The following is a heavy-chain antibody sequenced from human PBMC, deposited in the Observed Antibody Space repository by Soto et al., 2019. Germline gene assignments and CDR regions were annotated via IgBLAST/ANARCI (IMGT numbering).Heavy chain of an antibody. CDR3: ARTTDTVTEQCYDY. V-gene: IGHV1-18*01. D-gene: IGHD4-4*01. CDR2: ISAYNGNT. CDR1: GYTFTSYG. J-gene: IGHJ4*02. Sequence: QVQLVQSGAEVKKPGASVKVSCKASGYTFTSYGISWVRQAPGQGLEWMGWISAYNGNTNYAQKMQGRVNMTTGTSTSTAYMELRSLRSDGTAVYYCARTTDTVTEQCYDYWGQGTLVTVSS.